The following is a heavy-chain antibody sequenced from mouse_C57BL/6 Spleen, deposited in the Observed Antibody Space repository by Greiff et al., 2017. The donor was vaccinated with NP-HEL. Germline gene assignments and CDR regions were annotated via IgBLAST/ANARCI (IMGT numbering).Heavy chain of an antibody. Sequence: EVKLVESGGGLVKPGGSLKLSCAASGFTFSDYGMHWVRQAPEKGLEWVAYISSGSSTIYYADTVKGRFTIARDNAKNTLFLQMTILRSEDTAMYYCARDWGREYFDVWGTGTTVTVSS. V-gene: IGHV5-17*01. CDR1: GFTFSDYG. D-gene: IGHD4-1*01. J-gene: IGHJ1*03. CDR2: ISSGSSTI. CDR3: ARDWGREYFDV.